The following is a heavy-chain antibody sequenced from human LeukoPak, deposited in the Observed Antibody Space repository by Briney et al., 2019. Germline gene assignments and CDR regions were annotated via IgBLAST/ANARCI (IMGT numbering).Heavy chain of an antibody. J-gene: IGHJ3*02. CDR1: GFTFSSYA. Sequence: GGSLRLSCAASGFTFSSYAMSWVRQAPGKGLEWVSAISGSGGSTYYADPVKGRFTISRDNSRNTLSLQMNSLRAEDTAVYYCARVACSGKYWHAFHIWGQGTMVTVSS. CDR2: ISGSGGST. V-gene: IGHV3-23*01. D-gene: IGHD1-26*01. CDR3: ARVACSGKYWHAFHI.